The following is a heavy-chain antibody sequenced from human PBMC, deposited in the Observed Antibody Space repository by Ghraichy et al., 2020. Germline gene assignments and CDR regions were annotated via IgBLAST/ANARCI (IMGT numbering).Heavy chain of an antibody. V-gene: IGHV1-18*01. Sequence: ASVKVSCKASGYTFTTYGFSWVRQAPGQGLEWMGWISAYYGTTNYAQNLQGRVTLPTDTPTTTAYMELRDLRSDDTAVYYCVREGGDSTGYYFKYWGRGTLVTVSS. CDR3: VREGGDSTGYYFKY. CDR1: GYTFTTYG. CDR2: ISAYYGTT. J-gene: IGHJ4*02. D-gene: IGHD3-22*01.